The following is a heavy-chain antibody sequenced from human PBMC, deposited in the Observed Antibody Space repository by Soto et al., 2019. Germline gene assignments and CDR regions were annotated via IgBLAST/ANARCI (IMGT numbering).Heavy chain of an antibody. CDR2: IFGSGITT. J-gene: IGHJ3*01. CDR1: GFNFSSDV. V-gene: IGHV3-23*01. Sequence: PGGSLRLSCAASGFNFSSDVMNWVRQTPGKGLEWVASIFGSGITTYYADPVKGRFTISRDNSKNTLHLQLNSLRAEDTALYYCAKSQSGSFFAAFDLWGQGSLVTVSS. CDR3: AKSQSGSFFAAFDL. D-gene: IGHD1-26*01.